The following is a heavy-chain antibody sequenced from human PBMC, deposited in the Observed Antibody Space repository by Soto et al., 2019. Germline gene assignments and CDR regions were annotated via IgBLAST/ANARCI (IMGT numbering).Heavy chain of an antibody. J-gene: IGHJ4*02. Sequence: ASVKVSGNASGYTFTSYGTSRVRQAPGQGLGWMGWISAYNGNTNYAQKLQGRVTMTTDTSTSTAYVDLRSLRSDHTDVYYCARDGRFLEWLPDEYWGQGTLVNVAP. CDR2: ISAYNGNT. D-gene: IGHD3-3*01. V-gene: IGHV1-18*01. CDR3: ARDGRFLEWLPDEY. CDR1: GYTFTSYG.